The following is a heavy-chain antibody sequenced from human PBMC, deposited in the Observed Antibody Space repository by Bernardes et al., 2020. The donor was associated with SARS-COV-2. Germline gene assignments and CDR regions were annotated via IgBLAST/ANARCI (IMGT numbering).Heavy chain of an antibody. CDR2: IKSKTDGGTT. Sequence: GGSLRLSCAASGFTFSNAWMSWVRQAPGKGLEWVGRIKSKTDGGTTDYAAPVKGRFTISRDDSKNTLYLQMNSLKTEDTAVYYCTTGYCSSTSCYSWGGHFDYWGQGTLVTVSS. D-gene: IGHD2-2*02. J-gene: IGHJ4*02. CDR3: TTGYCSSTSCYSWGGHFDY. V-gene: IGHV3-15*01. CDR1: GFTFSNAW.